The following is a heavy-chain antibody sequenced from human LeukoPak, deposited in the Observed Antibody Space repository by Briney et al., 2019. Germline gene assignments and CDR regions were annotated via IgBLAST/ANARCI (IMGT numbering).Heavy chain of an antibody. J-gene: IGHJ6*03. D-gene: IGHD5-18*01. CDR2: MNPNSGNT. Sequence: GASVKVSCKASGYTFTSYDINWVRQATGQGLEWMGWMNPNSGNTGYAQKFQGRVTMTRNTSISTAYMELSSLRSEDTAVYYCARGWRGYSVWKSYYYYMDVWGKGTTVTVSS. CDR1: GYTFTSYD. CDR3: ARGWRGYSVWKSYYYYMDV. V-gene: IGHV1-8*01.